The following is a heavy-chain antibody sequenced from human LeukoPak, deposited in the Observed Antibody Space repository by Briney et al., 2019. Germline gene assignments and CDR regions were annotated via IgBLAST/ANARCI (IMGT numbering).Heavy chain of an antibody. Sequence: ASVKVSCKASGYTFTGYYIHWVRQAPGQGLEWMGWINPNSGGTKYAQKFQGRVTMTRDTSISTAYMELSRLGSDDTALYYCASQQLQWRESYYFDDWGQGTLVTVSS. V-gene: IGHV1-2*02. D-gene: IGHD5-24*01. CDR1: GYTFTGYY. CDR3: ASQQLQWRESYYFDD. CDR2: INPNSGGT. J-gene: IGHJ4*02.